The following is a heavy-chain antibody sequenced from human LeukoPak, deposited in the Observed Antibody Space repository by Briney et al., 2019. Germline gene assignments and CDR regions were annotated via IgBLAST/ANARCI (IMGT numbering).Heavy chain of an antibody. J-gene: IGHJ4*02. CDR2: IYYSGST. D-gene: IGHD5-18*01. Sequence: PSETLSLTCTVSGGSISSSSYYWGWIRQPPGKGLEWIGSIYYSGSTYYNPSLKSRVTISVDTSKNQFSLKLSSVTAADTAVYYCASVGLHNYWGQGTLVTVSS. CDR3: ASVGLHNY. V-gene: IGHV4-39*07. CDR1: GGSISSSSYY.